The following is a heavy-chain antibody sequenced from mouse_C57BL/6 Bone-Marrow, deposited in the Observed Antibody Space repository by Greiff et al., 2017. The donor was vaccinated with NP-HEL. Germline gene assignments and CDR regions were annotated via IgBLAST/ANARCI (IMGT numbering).Heavy chain of an antibody. CDR1: GYTFTSYW. J-gene: IGHJ4*01. CDR2: IDPSDSYT. Sequence: VQLQQPGAELVMPGASVKLSCKASGYTFTSYWMHWVKQRPGQGLEWIGEIDPSDSYTNYNQKFKGKSTLTVDKSSSTAYMQLSSLTSEDSAVYYCARSSSGEDYYAMDYWGQGTSVTVSS. V-gene: IGHV1-69*01. D-gene: IGHD3-2*02. CDR3: ARSSSGEDYYAMDY.